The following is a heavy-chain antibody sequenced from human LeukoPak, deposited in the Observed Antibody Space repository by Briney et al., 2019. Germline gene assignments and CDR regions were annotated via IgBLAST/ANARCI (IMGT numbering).Heavy chain of an antibody. CDR2: IYHGGST. CDR3: ARDGGNLYDY. CDR1: GDSISSGGYY. V-gene: IGHV4-30-2*01. D-gene: IGHD4-23*01. Sequence: SETLSLTCIVSGDSISSGGYYWSWIRQPPGKGLEWIGYIYHGGSTYYNPSLKSRVTISVDTSKNQFSLKLSSVTAADTAVYYCARDGGNLYDYWGQGTLVTVSS. J-gene: IGHJ4*02.